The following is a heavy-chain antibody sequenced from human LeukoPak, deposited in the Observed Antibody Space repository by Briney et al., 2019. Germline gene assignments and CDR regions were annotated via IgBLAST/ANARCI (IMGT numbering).Heavy chain of an antibody. Sequence: PSETLSLTCTVSGDSINSLDLWSWVRQPPGKGLEWIGEMYLSGTTHSNPSVKSRVTISIDKSKNQFFLNLSSVTAADTAIYYCAGLVGRYSSGLYYYYFDYWGQGTLVTVSS. J-gene: IGHJ4*02. CDR2: MYLSGTT. CDR3: AGLVGRYSSGLYYYYFDY. V-gene: IGHV4-4*02. D-gene: IGHD3-22*01. CDR1: GDSINSLDL.